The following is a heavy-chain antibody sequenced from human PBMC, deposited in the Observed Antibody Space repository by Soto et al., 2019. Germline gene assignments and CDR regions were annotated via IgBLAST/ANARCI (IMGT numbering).Heavy chain of an antibody. CDR2: ITSNGGST. CDR1: GFPFSSYA. D-gene: IGHD6-6*01. CDR3: WKGNIAAREESGCFDD. J-gene: IGHJ4*02. Sequence: GGSLRLSCSASGFPFSSYAMHWVRQAPGKGLEYVSAITSNGGSTYYAASVKARFTIARDNSNNTMYHQMSRLIAEDTALYYCWKGNIAAREESGCFDDLGQGTRVTVCS. V-gene: IGHV3-64D*06.